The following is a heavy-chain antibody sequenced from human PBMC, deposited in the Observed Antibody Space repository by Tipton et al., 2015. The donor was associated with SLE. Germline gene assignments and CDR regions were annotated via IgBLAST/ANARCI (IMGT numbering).Heavy chain of an antibody. CDR2: IYTSGST. J-gene: IGHJ5*02. V-gene: IGHV4-4*07. CDR1: GASISSYY. Sequence: LRLSCTVSGASISSYYWSWIRQPAGKGLEWIGRIYTSGSTNYNPSLQSRVTMSIDTSKNQFSLNLSSVTAADTAVYYCARGLYVYSSSSGWFDPWGQGTQVTVSS. CDR3: ARGLYVYSSSSGWFDP. D-gene: IGHD6-6*01.